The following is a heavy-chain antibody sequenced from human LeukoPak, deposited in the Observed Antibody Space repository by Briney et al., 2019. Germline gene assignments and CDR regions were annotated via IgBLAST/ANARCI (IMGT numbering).Heavy chain of an antibody. CDR2: IYYSGST. CDR3: ARVARVDFGVVTYYYYMDV. J-gene: IGHJ6*03. D-gene: IGHD3-3*01. V-gene: IGHV4-59*01. Sequence: SETLSLTCTVSGGSISSYYWSWLRQPPGKGREGMGYIYYSGSTNYNPSLKSRVTVSVDTSKNQFSLKLSSVTAADTAVYYCARVARVDFGVVTYYYYMDVWGKGTTVTVSS. CDR1: GGSISSYY.